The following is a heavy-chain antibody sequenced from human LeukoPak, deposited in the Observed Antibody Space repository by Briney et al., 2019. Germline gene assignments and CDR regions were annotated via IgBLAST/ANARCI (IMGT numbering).Heavy chain of an antibody. CDR3: AKGGQDFDFWRFDL. CDR1: GFTFSDSA. Sequence: VGSLRLSCAAPGFTFSDSAVSWVRHSPGEGLKWVSSISDTGGRTYYADSVKGRFTITRDNSRNTVNLQMNSLRAGDTARYYCAKGGQDFDFWRFDLWGQGILVIVSS. V-gene: IGHV3-23*01. J-gene: IGHJ5*02. CDR2: ISDTGGRT. D-gene: IGHD3-3*01.